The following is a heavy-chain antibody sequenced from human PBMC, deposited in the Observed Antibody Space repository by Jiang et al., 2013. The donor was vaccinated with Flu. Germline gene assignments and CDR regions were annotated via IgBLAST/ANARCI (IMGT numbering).Heavy chain of an antibody. CDR3: ARGPSAQGAFDF. Sequence: VRKPGASVKVSCEASGYSFNTYAIHWVRQAPDKGLSGWDGSALPKVSQNIRRSFAAESPLDRDTSANTVYMELLSLTSEDTAIFYCARGPSAQGAFDFWGQGTKVTVSS. J-gene: IGHJ3*01. CDR2: SALPKVS. CDR1: GYSFNTYA. V-gene: IGHV1-3*01.